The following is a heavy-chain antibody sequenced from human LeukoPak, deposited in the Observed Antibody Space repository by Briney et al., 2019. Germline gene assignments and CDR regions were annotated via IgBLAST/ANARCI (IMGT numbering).Heavy chain of an antibody. CDR1: GFTFSSYS. D-gene: IGHD6-19*01. Sequence: PGGSLRLSCAASGFTFSSYSMNWVRQAPGKGLEWVSYINKSSNAMYYADSVKGRFIISRDDAENSLYLQMNSLRDEDTALYYCARDDQWAFDIWGQGTMVTVSS. CDR3: ARDDQWAFDI. V-gene: IGHV3-48*02. J-gene: IGHJ3*02. CDR2: INKSSNAM.